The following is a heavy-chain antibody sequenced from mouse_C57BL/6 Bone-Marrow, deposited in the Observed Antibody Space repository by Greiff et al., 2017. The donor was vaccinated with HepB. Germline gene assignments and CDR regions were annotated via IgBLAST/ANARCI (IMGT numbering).Heavy chain of an antibody. CDR3: ARGYPYYAMDY. J-gene: IGHJ4*01. Sequence: QVQLKQPGAELVKPGASVKLSCKASGYTFTSYWMHWVKQRPGQGLEWIGMIHPNSGSTNYNEKFKSKATLTVDKSSSTAYMQLSSLTSEDSAVYYCARGYPYYAMDYWGQGTSVTVSS. D-gene: IGHD2-14*01. CDR1: GYTFTSYW. V-gene: IGHV1-64*01. CDR2: IHPNSGST.